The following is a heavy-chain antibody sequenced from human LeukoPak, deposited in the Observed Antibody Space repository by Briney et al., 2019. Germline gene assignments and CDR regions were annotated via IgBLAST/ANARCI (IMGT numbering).Heavy chain of an antibody. CDR2: IRSKAYGGTT. V-gene: IGHV3-49*04. CDR1: GFTFGDYA. Sequence: PGGSLRLSCTASGFTFGDYAMSWVRQAPGKGLEWVGFIRSKAYGGTTEYAASVKGRFTISRDDSKSIAYLQMNSLKTEDTAVYYCTKVIRGYSGSIDYWGQGTLVSVSS. D-gene: IGHD5-12*01. J-gene: IGHJ4*02. CDR3: TKVIRGYSGSIDY.